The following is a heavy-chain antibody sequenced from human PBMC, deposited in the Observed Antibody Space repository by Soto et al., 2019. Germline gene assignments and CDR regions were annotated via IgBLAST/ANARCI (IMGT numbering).Heavy chain of an antibody. J-gene: IGHJ4*02. CDR3: AKGLDRASLDF. CDR1: GFTFSTHT. CDR2: LTADSDDT. V-gene: IGHV3-23*01. D-gene: IGHD1-1*01. Sequence: EVQLLESGGTLVQPGGSLRLSCVASGFTFSTHTMNWVRQAPGKGLEWVSRLTADSDDTSYADSIKGRFTISRDNSKNTRYLQMNSLRAEDTAIYYCAKGLDRASLDFWGQGALVTVSS.